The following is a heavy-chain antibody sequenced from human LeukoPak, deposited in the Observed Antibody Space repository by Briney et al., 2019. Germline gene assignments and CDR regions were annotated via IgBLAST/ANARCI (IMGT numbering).Heavy chain of an antibody. Sequence: GRSLRLSCVASGFTFSSYGMHWVRQAPGKGLEWVSVIYSGGSTYYADSVKGRFTISRDNSKNTLYLQMNSLRAEDTAVYYCARGRRYCSGGSCAFYWYFDLWGRGTLVTVSS. V-gene: IGHV3-53*01. J-gene: IGHJ2*01. CDR3: ARGRRYCSGGSCAFYWYFDL. D-gene: IGHD2-15*01. CDR2: IYSGGST. CDR1: GFTFSSYG.